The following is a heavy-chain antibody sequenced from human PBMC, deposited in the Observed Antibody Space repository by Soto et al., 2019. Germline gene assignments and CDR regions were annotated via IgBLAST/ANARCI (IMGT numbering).Heavy chain of an antibody. V-gene: IGHV3-21*01. CDR1: GFTFSSYS. CDR2: ISSSSSYI. Sequence: GGSLRLSCAASGFTFSSYSMNWVRQAPGKGLEWVSSISSSSSYIYYADSVKGRFTISRDNAKNSLYLQMNSLRAEDTAVYYCARSSEMATNYYYYYGMDVWGQGTTVTVSS. J-gene: IGHJ6*02. D-gene: IGHD5-12*01. CDR3: ARSSEMATNYYYYYGMDV.